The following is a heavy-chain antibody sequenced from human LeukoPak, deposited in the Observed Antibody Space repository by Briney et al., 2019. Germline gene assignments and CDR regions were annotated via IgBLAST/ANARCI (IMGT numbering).Heavy chain of an antibody. Sequence: GGSLRLSCAASGFTFSSYAMSWVRQAPGKGLEWVSAISGSGGSTYYADSVKGRFTISRDNPKNTLYLQMNSLRAEDTAVYYCATIVVPAASYYFDYWGQGTLVTVSS. J-gene: IGHJ4*02. CDR3: ATIVVPAASYYFDY. D-gene: IGHD2-2*01. CDR1: GFTFSSYA. CDR2: ISGSGGST. V-gene: IGHV3-23*01.